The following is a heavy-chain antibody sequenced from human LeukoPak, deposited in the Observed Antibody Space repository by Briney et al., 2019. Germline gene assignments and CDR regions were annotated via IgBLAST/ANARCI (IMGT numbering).Heavy chain of an antibody. Sequence: PSETLSLTCTVSGGSISSYYWSWIRPPAGKGLEWIGRIYTSGSTNYNPSLKSRVTLSVDKSKNQFSLKLSSVTAADTAVYYCARGPSYLEWFTPFDPWGQGTLVTVSS. CDR3: ARGPSYLEWFTPFDP. CDR2: IYTSGST. V-gene: IGHV4-4*07. J-gene: IGHJ5*02. CDR1: GGSISSYY. D-gene: IGHD3-3*01.